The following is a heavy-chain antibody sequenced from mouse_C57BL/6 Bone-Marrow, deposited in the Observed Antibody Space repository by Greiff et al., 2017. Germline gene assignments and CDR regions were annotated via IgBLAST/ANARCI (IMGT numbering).Heavy chain of an antibody. D-gene: IGHD2-3*01. J-gene: IGHJ2*01. CDR1: GFSINSDCY. CDR2: TFYSGIP. CDR3: ARHDGYYSYYFDY. V-gene: IGHV3-3*01. Sequence: VQLKESGPSLVRPSQTLSLTCTVTGFSINSDCYWIWIRQFPGNKLEYIGYTFYSGIPYYNPSLESRTYITRDTSKNQFSLKLSSVTTEDTATYYCARHDGYYSYYFDYWGQGTTLTVSS.